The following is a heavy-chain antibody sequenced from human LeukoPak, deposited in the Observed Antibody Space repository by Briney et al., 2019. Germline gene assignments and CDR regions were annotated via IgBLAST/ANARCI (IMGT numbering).Heavy chain of an antibody. CDR1: GGSISSGDYY. CDR2: IYYSGNT. V-gene: IGHV4-30-4*08. J-gene: IGHJ6*03. Sequence: PSETLSLTCTVSGGSISSGDYYWSWIRQPPGKGLEWIGYIYYSGNTYYNPSLKSRVSITVATSKHQFSLTLRSVTAADAAVYYCARVAYYHYYYYMDVWGKGTTVTVSS. CDR3: ARVAYYHYYYYMDV.